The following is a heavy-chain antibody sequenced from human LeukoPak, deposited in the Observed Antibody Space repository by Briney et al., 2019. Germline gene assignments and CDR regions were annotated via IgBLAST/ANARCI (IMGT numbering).Heavy chain of an antibody. V-gene: IGHV3-30*02. CDR2: IRYDGSNK. J-gene: IGHJ4*02. CDR1: GFTFSSYA. D-gene: IGHD6-6*01. Sequence: GRSLRLSCAASGFTFSSYAMHWVRQAPGKGLEWVAFIRYDGSNKYYADSVKGRFTISRDNSKNTLYLQMNSLRAEDTAVYYCAKETLEYSSSSSIDYWGQGTLVTVSS. CDR3: AKETLEYSSSSSIDY.